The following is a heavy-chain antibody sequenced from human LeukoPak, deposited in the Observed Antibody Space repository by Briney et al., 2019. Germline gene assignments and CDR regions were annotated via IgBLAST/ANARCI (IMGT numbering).Heavy chain of an antibody. Sequence: SETLSLTCTVSGGSISSYYWSWIRQPPGKGLEWIGYIYYSGSTNYNPSLKSRVTISVDTSKNQFSLKLSSVTAADTAVYYCARSTRAWLVIHAADAFDIWGQGTMVTVSS. D-gene: IGHD3-22*01. CDR1: GGSISSYY. J-gene: IGHJ3*02. CDR2: IYYSGST. V-gene: IGHV4-59*01. CDR3: ARSTRAWLVIHAADAFDI.